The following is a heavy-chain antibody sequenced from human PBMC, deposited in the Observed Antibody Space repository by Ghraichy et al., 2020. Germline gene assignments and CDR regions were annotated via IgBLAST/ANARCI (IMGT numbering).Heavy chain of an antibody. CDR1: GFSFSSYE. D-gene: IGHD5-18*01. CDR2: ISDNGDTI. Sequence: GESLNISCVASGFSFSSYEMNWVRQTPEKGLEWLSHISDNGDTIHYADSVKGRFTISRDNANNSLFLQMNSLRVDDTAIYYCATDSGQPRVYNWPDRWGRGTLVTVSS. J-gene: IGHJ5*02. V-gene: IGHV3-48*03. CDR3: ATDSGQPRVYNWPDR.